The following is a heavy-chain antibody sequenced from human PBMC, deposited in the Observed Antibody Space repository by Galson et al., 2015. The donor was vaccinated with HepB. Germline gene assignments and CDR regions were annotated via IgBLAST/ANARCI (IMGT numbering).Heavy chain of an antibody. J-gene: IGHJ4*02. D-gene: IGHD6-25*01. Sequence: SLRLSCAASGFIFSSYWIHWVRQAPGKGPVWVSRINPDGSTTNYADSVKGRFTISTDNAKGTVFLQMNRLRGEDTAIYYCTRDMRGFNRPVEYWGQGTLVTVSS. CDR3: TRDMRGFNRPVEY. CDR1: GFIFSSYW. V-gene: IGHV3-74*01. CDR2: INPDGSTT.